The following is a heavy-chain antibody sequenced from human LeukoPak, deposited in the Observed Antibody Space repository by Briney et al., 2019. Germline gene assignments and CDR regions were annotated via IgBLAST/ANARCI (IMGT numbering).Heavy chain of an antibody. J-gene: IGHJ4*02. V-gene: IGHV4-4*02. CDR3: AREGSDYDILTGYYPLGY. Sequence: SGTPSLTCAVSGGSISSSNWWSWVRQPPGKGLEWIGEIYHSGSTNYNPSLKSRVTISVDKSKNQFSLKLSSVTAADTAVYYCAREGSDYDILTGYYPLGYWGQGTLVTVSS. CDR1: GGSISSSNW. CDR2: IYHSGST. D-gene: IGHD3-9*01.